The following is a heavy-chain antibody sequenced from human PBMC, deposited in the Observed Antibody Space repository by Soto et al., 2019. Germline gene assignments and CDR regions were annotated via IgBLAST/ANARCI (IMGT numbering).Heavy chain of an antibody. J-gene: IGHJ6*03. CDR3: ARGKNDFWSGYYSVSYYYYMDV. V-gene: IGHV4-59*08. CDR2: IYYSGST. D-gene: IGHD3-3*01. Sequence: QVQLQESGPGLVKPSETLSLTCTVSGGSISSYYWSWIRQPPGKGLEWIGYIYYSGSTNYNPSLKSRVTISVDTSKNQFSLKLSSVTAADTAVYYCARGKNDFWSGYYSVSYYYYMDVWGKGTTVTVSS. CDR1: GGSISSYY.